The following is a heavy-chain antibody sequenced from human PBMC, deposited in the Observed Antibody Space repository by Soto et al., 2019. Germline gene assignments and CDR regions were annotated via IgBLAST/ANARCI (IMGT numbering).Heavy chain of an antibody. V-gene: IGHV3-48*03. CDR1: GFTFSPYE. CDR3: VREAPCSNGVCQFDY. Sequence: EGSLRLSCAASGFTFSPYEMSWVRQAPGKGLEWISYISSSGSTIHYADSVKGRFSISRDNAKKSLFLQMNSLRAEDTAVYYCVREAPCSNGVCQFDYWGRGTLVTVSS. J-gene: IGHJ4*02. CDR2: ISSSGSTI. D-gene: IGHD2-8*01.